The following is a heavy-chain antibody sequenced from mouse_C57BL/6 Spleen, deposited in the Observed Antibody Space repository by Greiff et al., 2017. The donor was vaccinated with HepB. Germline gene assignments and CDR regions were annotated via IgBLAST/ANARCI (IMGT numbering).Heavy chain of an antibody. D-gene: IGHD2-3*01. Sequence: QVQLQQSGAELVRPGASVKLSCKASGYTFTDYYINWVKQRPGQGLEWIARIYPGSGNTYYNEKFKGKATLTAEKSSSTAYMQLSSLTSEDSAVYFCARHGYYHYYAMDYWGQGTSVTVSS. J-gene: IGHJ4*01. V-gene: IGHV1-76*01. CDR3: ARHGYYHYYAMDY. CDR2: IYPGSGNT. CDR1: GYTFTDYY.